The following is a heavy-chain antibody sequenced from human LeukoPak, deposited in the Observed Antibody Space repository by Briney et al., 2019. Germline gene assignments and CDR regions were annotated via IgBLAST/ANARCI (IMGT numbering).Heavy chain of an antibody. D-gene: IGHD2-15*01. Sequence: PGGSLRLSCAASGFTFSSYPMSWVRQAPGKGLEWVSAITGSGATTFYADSVKGRFTISRDNSRNTLYLQMNSLRAEDTAVYYCAKDTGRYCSGGSCSTIDYWGQGTLVTVSS. CDR2: ITGSGATT. CDR3: AKDTGRYCSGGSCSTIDY. V-gene: IGHV3-23*01. J-gene: IGHJ4*02. CDR1: GFTFSSYP.